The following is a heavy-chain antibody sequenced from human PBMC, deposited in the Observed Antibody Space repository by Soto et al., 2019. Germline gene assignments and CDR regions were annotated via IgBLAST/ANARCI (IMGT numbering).Heavy chain of an antibody. CDR1: GFTLTNYY. D-gene: IGHD3-10*01. V-gene: IGHV1-46*01. Sequence: QVQLVQSGAEVVKPGASVRVSCKASGFTLTNYYIHWLRQTPGQGLEWMGIINPSSGDTHYAQKFQGRVTMTRDTSTSTVYLEVSGLRSDDTALYYCARRLLGGPGDSWFDPWGQGTLVTVSS. CDR3: ARRLLGGPGDSWFDP. CDR2: INPSSGDT. J-gene: IGHJ5*02.